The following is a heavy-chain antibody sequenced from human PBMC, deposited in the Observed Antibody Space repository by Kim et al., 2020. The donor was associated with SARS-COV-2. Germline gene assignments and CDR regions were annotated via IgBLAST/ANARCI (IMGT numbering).Heavy chain of an antibody. D-gene: IGHD6-6*01. CDR3: ARGGSSGDYYFDY. Sequence: YTPSFQGQVTISADKSISTAYLQWSSLKASDTAMYYCARGGSSGDYYFDYWGQGTLVTVSS. J-gene: IGHJ4*02. V-gene: IGHV5-51*01.